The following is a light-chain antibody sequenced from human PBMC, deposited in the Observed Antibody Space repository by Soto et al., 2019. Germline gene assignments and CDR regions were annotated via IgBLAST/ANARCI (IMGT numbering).Light chain of an antibody. V-gene: IGLV2-14*01. Sequence: QSVLTQPASVSGSPGQSITISCTGTSSDVGGYNYASWYQQHPGKAPKLMIYDVSNRPSGVSNRFSGSKSGNTASLTISGLQAEDEADYYCSSYTSSSTLIVFGTGTKVTVL. CDR1: SSDVGGYNY. CDR3: SSYTSSSTLIV. CDR2: DVS. J-gene: IGLJ1*01.